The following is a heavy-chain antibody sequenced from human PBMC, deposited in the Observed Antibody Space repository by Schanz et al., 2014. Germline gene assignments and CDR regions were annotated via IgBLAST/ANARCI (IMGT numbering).Heavy chain of an antibody. V-gene: IGHV1-18*01. J-gene: IGHJ4*02. CDR3: ARDRDQWDGNYLDY. CDR1: GYTFTRSG. D-gene: IGHD1-26*01. CDR2: IGGSDGNT. Sequence: QVRLVQSGAEVKKPGSSVKVSCKASGYTFTRSGISWVRQAPGQGLEWMGWIGGSDGNTNFAPKFQGRVTMTTDTSTSTVYMELRSLTSDDSAVYYCARDRDQWDGNYLDYWGQGTLVTVSS.